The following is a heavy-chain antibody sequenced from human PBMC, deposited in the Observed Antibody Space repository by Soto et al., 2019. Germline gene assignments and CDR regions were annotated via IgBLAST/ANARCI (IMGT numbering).Heavy chain of an antibody. CDR2: IIPILGIA. D-gene: IGHD2-15*01. J-gene: IGHJ5*02. Sequence: SVKVSCKASGGTFSSYTISWVRQAPGQGLEWMGRIIPILGIANYAQKFQGRVTITADKSTSTAYMELSSLRSEDTAVYYCARDLCSGSSCYDTNWFDPWGQGTLVTVSS. V-gene: IGHV1-69*02. CDR1: GGTFSSYT. CDR3: ARDLCSGSSCYDTNWFDP.